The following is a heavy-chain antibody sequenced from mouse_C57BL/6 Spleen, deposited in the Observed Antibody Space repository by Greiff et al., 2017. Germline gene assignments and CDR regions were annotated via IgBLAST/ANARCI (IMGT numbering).Heavy chain of an antibody. CDR1: GYAFSSSW. CDR2: IYPGDGDT. CDR3: ASSTVPYYFDY. J-gene: IGHJ2*01. Sequence: QVQLQQSGPELVKPGASVKISCKASGYAFSSSWMNWVKQRPGKGLEWIGRIYPGDGDTNYNGKFKGKATLTADKSSSTAYMQLSSLTSEVSAVYFCASSTVPYYFDYWGQGTTLTVSS. D-gene: IGHD1-1*01. V-gene: IGHV1-82*01.